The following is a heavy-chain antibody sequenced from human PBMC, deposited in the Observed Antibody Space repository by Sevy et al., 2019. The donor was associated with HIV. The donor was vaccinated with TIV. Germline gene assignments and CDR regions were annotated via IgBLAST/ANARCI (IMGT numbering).Heavy chain of an antibody. CDR1: GFPFSNYA. CDR2: LIGGGSRP. Sequence: GGSLRLSCAASGFPFSNYAMSWIRQAPGKGLEWVSTLIGGGSRPYYADSVTGRFTISRDNSKNTLYLQMNSLRADDTAIYYCAKRRVQSGLSGGGANYGWDVCGHGTTVTVSS. CDR3: AKRRVQSGLSGGGANYGWDV. J-gene: IGHJ6*02. D-gene: IGHD2-15*01. V-gene: IGHV3-23*01.